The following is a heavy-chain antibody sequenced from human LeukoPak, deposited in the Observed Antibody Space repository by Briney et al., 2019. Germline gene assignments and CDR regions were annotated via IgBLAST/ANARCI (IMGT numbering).Heavy chain of an antibody. Sequence: PGGSLRLSCAASGFTFSSYGMHWVRQAPGKGLEWVAVISYDGSNKYYADSVKGRFTISRDNSKNTLYLQMNSLRAEDTAVYYCAGLRVATMVRGVQFHDAFDIWGQGTMVTVSS. CDR1: GFTFSSYG. CDR3: AGLRVATMVRGVQFHDAFDI. D-gene: IGHD3-10*01. J-gene: IGHJ3*02. CDR2: ISYDGSNK. V-gene: IGHV3-30*03.